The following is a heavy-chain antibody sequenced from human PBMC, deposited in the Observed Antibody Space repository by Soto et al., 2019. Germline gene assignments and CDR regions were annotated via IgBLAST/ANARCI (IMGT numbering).Heavy chain of an antibody. CDR3: ARSYGDYEYYFDY. V-gene: IGHV3-21*01. CDR2: ISSSSSYI. D-gene: IGHD4-17*01. Sequence: EVQLVESGGGLVKPGGSLRLSCAASGFTFSSYSMNWVRQAPGKGLEWVSSISSSSSYIYYADSVKGRFTISRDNDKNSLYLQMNSLRAEDTAVYYCARSYGDYEYYFDYWGQGTLVTVSS. CDR1: GFTFSSYS. J-gene: IGHJ4*02.